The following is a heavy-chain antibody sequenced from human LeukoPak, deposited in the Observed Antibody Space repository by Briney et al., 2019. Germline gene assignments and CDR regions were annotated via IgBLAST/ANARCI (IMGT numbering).Heavy chain of an antibody. V-gene: IGHV4-4*02. CDR2: INHSGST. Sequence: PSETLSLTCAVSGGSISSSNWWSWVRQPPGKGLEWIGEINHSGSTNYSPSLKSRVTISVDTSKNQFSLRLSSVTAADTAVYYCARHRLGHYYYYMDVWGKGTTVTISS. D-gene: IGHD3-10*01. CDR3: ARHRLGHYYYYMDV. J-gene: IGHJ6*03. CDR1: GGSISSSNW.